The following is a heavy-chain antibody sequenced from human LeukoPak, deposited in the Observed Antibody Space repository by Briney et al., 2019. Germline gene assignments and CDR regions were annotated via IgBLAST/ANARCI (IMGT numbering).Heavy chain of an antibody. V-gene: IGHV3-9*01. J-gene: IGHJ4*02. Sequence: GGSLRLSCAASGFTFDDYAMHWVRQAPGKGLEWVSGISWNSGSIGYADSVKGRFTISRDNAKNSLYLQMNSLRAEDTALYYCAKDWQPTVTTVDYWGQGTLVTVSS. CDR3: AKDWQPTVTTVDY. CDR1: GFTFDDYA. CDR2: ISWNSGSI. D-gene: IGHD4-17*01.